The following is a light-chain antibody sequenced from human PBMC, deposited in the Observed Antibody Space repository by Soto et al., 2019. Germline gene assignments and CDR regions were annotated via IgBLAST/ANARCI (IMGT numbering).Light chain of an antibody. CDR2: DVS. V-gene: IGLV2-14*01. CDR3: GSYASGGAYV. Sequence: QSVLTQPASVSGSLGQSITISCTGTSSDVGGYNAVSWYQQHPGKATKLMIYDVSNRPSGASDRFSGSKSGNTASLTISVLQAEDEADYYCGSYASGGAYVFGTGTKVTVL. J-gene: IGLJ1*01. CDR1: SSDVGGYNA.